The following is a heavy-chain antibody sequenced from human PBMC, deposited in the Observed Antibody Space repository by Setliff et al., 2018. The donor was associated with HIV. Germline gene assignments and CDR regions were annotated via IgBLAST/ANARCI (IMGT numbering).Heavy chain of an antibody. CDR3: AHGRIAAADPGYFDR. V-gene: IGHV2-5*02. Sequence: SGPTLVNPTQTLTLTCTFSGFPLSTAGMGVSWFRQPPGKALEWLALIYWDDDERYNPSLNHRGTVTKVTSKNQVVLTLTNMDPEDTATYYCAHGRIAAADPGYFDRWGRGALVTVSS. CDR2: IYWDDDE. D-gene: IGHD6-13*01. J-gene: IGHJ2*01. CDR1: GFPLSTAGMG.